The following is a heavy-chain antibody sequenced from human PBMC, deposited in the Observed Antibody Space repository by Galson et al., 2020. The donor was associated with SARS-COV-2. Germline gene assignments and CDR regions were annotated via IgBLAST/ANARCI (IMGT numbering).Heavy chain of an antibody. CDR1: GFTFSSYA. D-gene: IGHD3-22*01. CDR2: ISYDGSNK. Sequence: GGSLRLSCAASGFTFSSYAMHWVRQAPGKGLEWVAVISYDGSNKYYADSVKGRFTISRDNSKNTLYLQMNSLRAEDTAVYYCARDSDSSGYYYGAGYYYYYGMDVWGQGTTVTVSS. J-gene: IGHJ6*02. V-gene: IGHV3-30*04. CDR3: ARDSDSSGYYYGAGYYYYYGMDV.